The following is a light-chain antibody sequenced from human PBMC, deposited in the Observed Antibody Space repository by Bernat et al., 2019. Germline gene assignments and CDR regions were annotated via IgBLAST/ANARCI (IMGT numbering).Light chain of an antibody. CDR2: NSN. CDR1: SSNIGSNH. V-gene: IGLV1-47*02. J-gene: IGLJ1*01. Sequence: QSVLTQPPSASATPGQRVTISCSGSSSNIGSNHVYWYQQFPGTAPKLLIYNSNQRPSGVPDRFSASKSGTSASLAISGLRSDDEADYYCSAWDDRLSGRYGFGSGTKVTVL. CDR3: SAWDDRLSGRYG.